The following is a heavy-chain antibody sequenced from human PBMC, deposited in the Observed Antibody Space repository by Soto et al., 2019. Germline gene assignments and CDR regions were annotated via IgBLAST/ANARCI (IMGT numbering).Heavy chain of an antibody. CDR3: ASEPPSRKWLVTS. CDR1: GFTFSSYA. CDR2: ISYDGSNK. V-gene: IGHV3-30-3*01. Sequence: QVQLVESGGGVVQPGRSLRLSCAASGFTFSSYAMHWVRQAPGKGLEWVAVISYDGSNKYYADSVKGRFTISRDNSKNTLYLQMNSLRAEDTAVYYCASEPPSRKWLVTSWGQGTLVTVSS. D-gene: IGHD6-19*01. J-gene: IGHJ5*02.